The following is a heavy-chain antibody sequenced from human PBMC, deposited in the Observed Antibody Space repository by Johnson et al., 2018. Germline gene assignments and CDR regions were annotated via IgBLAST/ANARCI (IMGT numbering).Heavy chain of an antibody. J-gene: IGHJ6*03. Sequence: QVQLVQSGAEVKKPGSSVKVSCKASGGSSSSYTISWVRQAPGQGLEWMGRIIPIVGITNYAQKFQGRVTISADKSTRTAYMELSSLRSEDTAVYYCARVPVHYSNYEGIRYYYYMDVWGKGTTVTVSS. V-gene: IGHV1-69*02. CDR2: IIPIVGIT. CDR3: ARVPVHYSNYEGIRYYYYMDV. D-gene: IGHD4-11*01. CDR1: GGSSSSYT.